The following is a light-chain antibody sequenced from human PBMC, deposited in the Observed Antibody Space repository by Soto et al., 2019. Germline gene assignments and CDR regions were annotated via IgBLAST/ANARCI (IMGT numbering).Light chain of an antibody. CDR1: SRDVGGYNY. V-gene: IGLV2-14*01. CDR2: EVS. J-gene: IGLJ2*01. Sequence: QSALTQPASVSGSPGQSITISCTGTSRDVGGYNYVSWYQQHPGKAPKLMIYEVSNRPSGVSNRSSGSKSGNTASLTISGLQAEDEADYYCSSCTSSSTLVFGGGTKLTVL. CDR3: SSCTSSSTLV.